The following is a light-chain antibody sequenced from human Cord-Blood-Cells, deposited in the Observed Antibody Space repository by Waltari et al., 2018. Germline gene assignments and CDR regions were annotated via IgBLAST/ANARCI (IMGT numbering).Light chain of an antibody. CDR2: DAS. CDR3: QQYDNRPLT. J-gene: IGKJ4*01. CDR1: QDISNY. Sequence: DIQMTQSPSSLSASVGDRVTITCQASQDISNYLNWYQQKPGKAPKLLIYDASNLETGGPSRVSGSGSGTDFAFAISSLQPEDIATYYCQQYDNRPLTFGGGTKVEIK. V-gene: IGKV1-33*01.